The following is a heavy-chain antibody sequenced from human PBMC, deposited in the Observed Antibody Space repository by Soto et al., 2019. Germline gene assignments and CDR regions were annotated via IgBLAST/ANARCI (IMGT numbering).Heavy chain of an antibody. CDR3: AKGATISPTDTYYDFWSGYYYYYGMDV. Sequence: GGSLRLSCAASGFTFSSYAMSWVRQAPGKGLEWVSAISGSGGSTYYADSVKGRFTISRDNSKNTLYLQMNSLRAEDTAVYYCAKGATISPTDTYYDFWSGYYYYYGMDVWGQGTTVTVSS. D-gene: IGHD3-3*01. CDR1: GFTFSSYA. CDR2: ISGSGGST. J-gene: IGHJ6*02. V-gene: IGHV3-23*01.